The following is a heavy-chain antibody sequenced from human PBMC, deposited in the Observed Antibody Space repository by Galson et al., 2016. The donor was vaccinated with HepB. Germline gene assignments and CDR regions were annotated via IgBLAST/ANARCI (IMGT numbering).Heavy chain of an antibody. V-gene: IGHV1-46*02. Sequence: SVKVSCKASEYTFNTYYIHWVRQAPGQGLEWMGIIHPSGGSASKAQKFQGRVTMTRDTSTRTVYMELSSLRSEDTAVYYCARMGGVGEVSPEEWFFDLWGGGTLVTVSS. J-gene: IGHJ2*01. CDR3: ARMGGVGEVSPEEWFFDL. CDR2: IHPSGGSA. CDR1: EYTFNTYY. D-gene: IGHD3-10*01.